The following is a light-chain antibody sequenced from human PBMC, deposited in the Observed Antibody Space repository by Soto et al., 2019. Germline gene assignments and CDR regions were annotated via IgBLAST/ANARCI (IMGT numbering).Light chain of an antibody. J-gene: IGKJ1*01. V-gene: IGKV1-5*03. CDR1: QGIXSY. CDR2: XTS. CDR3: QQYKSHWT. Sequence: IQMTQYPSSLSASVGDRITITCRASQGIXSYLNWYEHKPGKAPKLLSYXTSSLESGVPSRFSGGGYGTEFTITISSLQPDDFETYYCQQYKSHWTFGQGTKVDIK.